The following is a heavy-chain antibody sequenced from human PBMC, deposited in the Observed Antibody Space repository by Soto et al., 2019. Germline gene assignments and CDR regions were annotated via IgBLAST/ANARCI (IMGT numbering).Heavy chain of an antibody. D-gene: IGHD5-12*01. CDR2: ISSNGGRT. CDR3: VRHIVATTKSYDS. J-gene: IGHJ5*01. V-gene: IGHV3-64D*08. CDR1: GFTFSNYA. Sequence: GGSLRLSCSASGFTFSNYAMHWARQPPGKGLEYVSAISSNGGRTYYADSVKGRFTISRDNSKNSLYLQMSSLRVEDTAVYYCVRHIVATTKSYDSWGQGALAIASS.